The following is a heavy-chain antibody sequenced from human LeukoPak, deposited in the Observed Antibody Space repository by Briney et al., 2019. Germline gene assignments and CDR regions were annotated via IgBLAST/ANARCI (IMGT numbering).Heavy chain of an antibody. CDR2: IKQDGNEQ. D-gene: IGHD3-22*01. Sequence: GGSLRLSCAASGFTFNHYWMSWVRQAPGKGLEWVANIKQDGNEQYYVDSVKGRFTISRDNAKNSLYLQMNSLRAEDTALYYCTKDIIMIVMAFDIWGQGTMVTVSS. J-gene: IGHJ3*02. V-gene: IGHV3-7*03. CDR1: GFTFNHYW. CDR3: TKDIIMIVMAFDI.